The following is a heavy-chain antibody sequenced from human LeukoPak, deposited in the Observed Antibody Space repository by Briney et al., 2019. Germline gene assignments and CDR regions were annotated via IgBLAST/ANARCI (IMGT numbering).Heavy chain of an antibody. CDR2: INHSGST. CDR1: GGSFSGYY. Sequence: SETLSLTCAVYGGSFSGYYWTWIRQPPGKGLEWIGEINHSGSTNYNPSLKSRVTISVDTSKNQFSLKLSSVTAADTAVYYCARAGTAMADYYYYYMDVWGKGTTVTISS. D-gene: IGHD5-18*01. V-gene: IGHV4-34*01. CDR3: ARAGTAMADYYYYYMDV. J-gene: IGHJ6*03.